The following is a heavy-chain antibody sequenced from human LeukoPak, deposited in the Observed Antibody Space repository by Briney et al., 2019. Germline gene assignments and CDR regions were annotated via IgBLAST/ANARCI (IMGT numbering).Heavy chain of an antibody. V-gene: IGHV1-2*02. CDR1: GYTFTGYY. Sequence: ASVKVSCKASGYTFTGYYMHWVRQAPGQGLEWMGWINANSGGTNFAQKFQGRVTMTRDTSISTAYMELSRLRSDDTAIYYCARDQVAVAGTGFDYWGQGTLVTVSS. D-gene: IGHD6-19*01. J-gene: IGHJ4*02. CDR2: INANSGGT. CDR3: ARDQVAVAGTGFDY.